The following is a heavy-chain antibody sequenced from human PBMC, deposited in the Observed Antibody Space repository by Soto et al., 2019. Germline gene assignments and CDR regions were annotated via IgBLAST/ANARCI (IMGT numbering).Heavy chain of an antibody. CDR2: IYNSGTT. CDR3: ARTESLDYGAYAGMEY. D-gene: IGHD4-17*01. V-gene: IGHV3-66*01. Sequence: GGSLRLSCVASGFTVSSNYMSWVRQAPGKGLDWVSVIYNSGTTYYEDSVKGRFTISRDTSKNTLYLQMNSLRAEDTAVYYCARTESLDYGAYAGMEYWGQGTQVTVSS. J-gene: IGHJ4*02. CDR1: GFTVSSNY.